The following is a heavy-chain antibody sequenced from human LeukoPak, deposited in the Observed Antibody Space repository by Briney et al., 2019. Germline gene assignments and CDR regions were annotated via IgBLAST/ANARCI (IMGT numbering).Heavy chain of an antibody. V-gene: IGHV4-4*07. Sequence: PSETLSLTCTVSGGSISSYYWSWIRQPAGKGLEWIGRIYTSGSTNYNPSLKSRVTMSVDTSKNQFSLKLSSVTAADTAVYYCARWSATKSGWVDYFDYWGQGTLVTVSS. CDR3: ARWSATKSGWVDYFDY. CDR1: GGSISSYY. J-gene: IGHJ4*02. CDR2: IYTSGST. D-gene: IGHD1-26*01.